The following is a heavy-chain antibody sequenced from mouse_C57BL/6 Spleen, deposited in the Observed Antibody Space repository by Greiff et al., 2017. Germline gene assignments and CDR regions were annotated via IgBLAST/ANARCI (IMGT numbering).Heavy chain of an antibody. CDR1: GFNIKDDY. CDR2: IDPENGDT. Sequence: EVKVVESGAELVRPGASVKLSCTASGFNIKDDYMHWVKQRPEQGLEWIGWIDPENGDTEYASKFQGKATITADTSSNTAYLQLSSLTSEDTAVYYCTTSFYDYVAWFAYWGQGTLVTVSA. V-gene: IGHV14-4*01. D-gene: IGHD2-4*01. CDR3: TTSFYDYVAWFAY. J-gene: IGHJ3*01.